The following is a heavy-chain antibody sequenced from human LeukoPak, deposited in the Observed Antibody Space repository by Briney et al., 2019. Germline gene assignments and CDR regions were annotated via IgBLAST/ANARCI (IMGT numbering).Heavy chain of an antibody. V-gene: IGHV3-21*01. D-gene: IGHD3-10*01. CDR1: GFTFSSYS. CDR3: ARDLAELLWFGELLQRRRRFDY. Sequence: GGSLRLSCAASGFTFSSYSMNWVRQAPAKGLEWVSSISSSSSYIYYADSVKGRFTISRDNAKNSLYLQMNSLRAEDTAVYYCARDLAELLWFGELLQRRRRFDYWGQGTLVTVSS. CDR2: ISSSSSYI. J-gene: IGHJ4*02.